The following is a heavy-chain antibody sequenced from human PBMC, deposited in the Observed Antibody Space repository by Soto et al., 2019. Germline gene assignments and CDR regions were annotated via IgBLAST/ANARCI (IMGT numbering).Heavy chain of an antibody. V-gene: IGHV1-2*02. CDR1: GSTFTAFY. CDR3: TTLRLDP. CDR2: VNPNTGVA. D-gene: IGHD3-9*01. Sequence: ASVKVSCKASGSTFTAFYMNWVHQAPGQGLEWMGWVNPNTGVAKYAQKFQGRVTMTRDTANNTAYMELSGLTSDDTAVYYCTTLRLDPWGQGTLVTVSS. J-gene: IGHJ5*02.